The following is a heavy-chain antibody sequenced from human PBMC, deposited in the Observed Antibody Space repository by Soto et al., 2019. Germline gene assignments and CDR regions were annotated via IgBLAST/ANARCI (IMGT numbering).Heavy chain of an antibody. CDR1: GSTFSSFW. D-gene: IGHD2-2*02. J-gene: IGHJ4*02. V-gene: IGHV3-7*01. CDR3: ARGSRYCSSTSCYTFDF. Sequence: GGSLRLSCAASGSTFSSFWMSWVRQAPGKGLEWVANIKQGGSEKYYVDSVKGRFAISRDNAKNSLYLQMNSLRAEDTAVYYCARGSRYCSSTSCYTFDFWGQGSLVTVSS. CDR2: IKQGGSEK.